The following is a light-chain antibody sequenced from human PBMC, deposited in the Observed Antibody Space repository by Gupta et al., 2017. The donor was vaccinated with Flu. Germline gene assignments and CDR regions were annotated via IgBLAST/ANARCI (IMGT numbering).Light chain of an antibody. CDR2: DAS. CDR1: QSVSSY. J-gene: IGKJ2*01. CDR3: QHPNYGHPKHT. Sequence: EIVLTQSPATLSLSPGERATLSCRASQSVSSYLAWYQQKPGQAPRLLIYDASNRATGIPARCSGSGDGTDFTLTISSREPEDFAVYYCQHPNYGHPKHTFGQGTKMEIK. V-gene: IGKV3-11*01.